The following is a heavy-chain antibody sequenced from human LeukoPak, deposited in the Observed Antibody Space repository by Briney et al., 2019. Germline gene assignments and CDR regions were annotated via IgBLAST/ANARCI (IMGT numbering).Heavy chain of an antibody. CDR3: ARQIRYFDWSPFDF. Sequence: GESLKISCKGSGFRFNNYWIGWVRQKPGKGLEWVGIIYPTDSDTRYSLSFQGQVTISADKSISTAYLQWTSLKTSDTAIYYCARQIRYFDWSPFDFWGQGTLVTVSS. V-gene: IGHV5-51*01. CDR1: GFRFNNYW. CDR2: IYPTDSDT. D-gene: IGHD3-9*01. J-gene: IGHJ4*02.